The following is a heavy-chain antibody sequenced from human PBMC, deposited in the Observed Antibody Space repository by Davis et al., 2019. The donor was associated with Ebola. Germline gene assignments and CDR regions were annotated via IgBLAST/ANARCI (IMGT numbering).Heavy chain of an antibody. CDR1: GYTFTFYA. V-gene: IGHV1-3*01. CDR3: ARLRGPSWYFDL. D-gene: IGHD3-16*01. Sequence: ASVKVSCKASGYTFTFYAMHWVRQAPGQRLEWMGWINAGNSNPTYSQKFQGRVTITRDTSASTAYMALSSLRSEDTAVYYCARLRGPSWYFDLWGRGTLVTVSS. CDR2: INAGNSNP. J-gene: IGHJ2*01.